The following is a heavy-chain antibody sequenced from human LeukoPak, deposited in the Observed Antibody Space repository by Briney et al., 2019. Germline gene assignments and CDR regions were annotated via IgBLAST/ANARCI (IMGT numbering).Heavy chain of an antibody. J-gene: IGHJ4*02. V-gene: IGHV4-59*08. D-gene: IGHD3-22*01. CDR3: ARRTYDSSDDSFDY. CDR1: GGSISSYY. CDR2: IYYSGST. Sequence: SESLSLTCTVSGGSISSYYWSWIRQPPGRGLEWIGYIYYSGSTNYNPSLKSRVTMSLDTSKNQFSLKLSSVTAADTAVYYCARRTYDSSDDSFDYWGQGTLVTVSS.